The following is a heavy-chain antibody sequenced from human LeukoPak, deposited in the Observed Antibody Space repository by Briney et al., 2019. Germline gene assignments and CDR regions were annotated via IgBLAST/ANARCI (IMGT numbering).Heavy chain of an antibody. CDR1: GYTFTSYY. J-gene: IGHJ4*02. Sequence: ASVKVSCKASGYTFTSYYMHWVRQAPGQGLEWMGIINPSGGGTSYAQKFQGRVTMTRDTSTSTVYMELSSLRSEDTAVYYCARDSWDDVSFDYWGQGTLVTVSS. CDR2: INPSGGGT. D-gene: IGHD1-1*01. CDR3: ARDSWDDVSFDY. V-gene: IGHV1-46*01.